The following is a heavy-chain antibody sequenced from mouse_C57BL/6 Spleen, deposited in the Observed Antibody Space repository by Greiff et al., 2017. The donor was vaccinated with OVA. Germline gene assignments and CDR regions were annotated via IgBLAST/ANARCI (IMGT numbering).Heavy chain of an antibody. CDR1: GYSITSGYY. CDR3: ANYYGSSYAFFFDY. CDR2: ISYDGSN. Sequence: EVQLQESGPGLVKPSQSLSLTCSVTGYSITSGYYWNWIRQFPGNKLEWMGYISYDGSNNYNPSLKNRISITRDTSNNQFFLKLNSVTTEDTATYYCANYYGSSYAFFFDYWGQGTTLTVSS. V-gene: IGHV3-6*01. J-gene: IGHJ2*01. D-gene: IGHD1-1*01.